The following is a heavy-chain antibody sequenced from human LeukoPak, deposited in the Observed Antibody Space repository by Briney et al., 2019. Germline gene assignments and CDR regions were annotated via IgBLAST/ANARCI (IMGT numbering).Heavy chain of an antibody. CDR2: IIPIFGTA. CDR3: ARDGAIAAAGIPFDY. V-gene: IGHV1-69*13. CDR1: GGTFSSYA. J-gene: IGHJ4*02. Sequence: SVKVSCKASGGTFSSYAISWVRQAPGQGLEWMGGIIPIFGTANYAQKFQGRVTITADESTSTAYMELSSLRSEDTAVYYCARDGAIAAAGIPFDYWGQGTLVTVSS. D-gene: IGHD6-13*01.